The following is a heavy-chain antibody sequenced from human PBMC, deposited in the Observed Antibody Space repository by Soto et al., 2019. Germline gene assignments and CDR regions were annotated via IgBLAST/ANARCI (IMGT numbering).Heavy chain of an antibody. J-gene: IGHJ5*02. Sequence: QVQLEQSGAEVKKPGASVKVSCKASGYTFTSYAMHWVRQAPGQRLEWMGWINAGNGNTKYSQKFQGRVTITRDTSASTAYMELSSLRSEDTAVYYCARGAITMVRGVTHDWFDPWGQGTLVTVSS. D-gene: IGHD3-10*01. V-gene: IGHV1-3*01. CDR2: INAGNGNT. CDR3: ARGAITMVRGVTHDWFDP. CDR1: GYTFTSYA.